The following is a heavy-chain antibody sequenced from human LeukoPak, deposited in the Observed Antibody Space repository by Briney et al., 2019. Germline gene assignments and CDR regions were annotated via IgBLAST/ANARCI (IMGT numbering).Heavy chain of an antibody. CDR3: AKGSPDYYDSGGPDY. CDR2: ISGSGGST. Sequence: GGSLRLSCAASGVTFSSYAMSWVRQAPGKGLEWVSAISGSGGSTYYADSVKGRFTISRDNSKNTLYPQMKSLRAEDTAVYYCAKGSPDYYDSGGPDYWGQGTLVTVSS. D-gene: IGHD3-22*01. CDR1: GVTFSSYA. V-gene: IGHV3-23*01. J-gene: IGHJ4*02.